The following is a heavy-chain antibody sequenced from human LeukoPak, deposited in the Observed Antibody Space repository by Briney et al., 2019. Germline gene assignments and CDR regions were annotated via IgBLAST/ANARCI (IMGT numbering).Heavy chain of an antibody. D-gene: IGHD2/OR15-2a*01. Sequence: PGGSLRLSCAASGFTFSSCWMSWVRQAPGKGLEWVANIKQDGSEKYYVDSVKGRFTISRDNAKNSLYLQMNSLRSEDTAVYYCARGYGNSGYNYFDYWGQGTLLTVSS. CDR2: IKQDGSEK. J-gene: IGHJ4*02. CDR1: GFTFSSCW. V-gene: IGHV3-7*01. CDR3: ARGYGNSGYNYFDY.